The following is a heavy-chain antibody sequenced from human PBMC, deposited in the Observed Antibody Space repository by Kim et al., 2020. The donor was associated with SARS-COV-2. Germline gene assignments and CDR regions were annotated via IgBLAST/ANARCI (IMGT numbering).Heavy chain of an antibody. V-gene: IGHV4-34*01. Sequence: YNPSLKSRVTISVDTTKNQCSLKLSSVTAADTAVYYCARGGYSSSFIDYWGQGTLVTVSS. J-gene: IGHJ4*02. D-gene: IGHD6-13*01. CDR3: ARGGYSSSFIDY.